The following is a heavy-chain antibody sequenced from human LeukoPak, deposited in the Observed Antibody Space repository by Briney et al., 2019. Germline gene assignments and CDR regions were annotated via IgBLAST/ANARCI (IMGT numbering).Heavy chain of an antibody. CDR3: ARSRTFDY. V-gene: IGHV3-7*01. CDR1: GFTFSNYW. CDR2: IKQDGSEK. J-gene: IGHJ4*02. Sequence: PGGSLRLSCAVSGFTFSNYWMSWVRQAPGKGLEWVANIKQDGSEKYYVDSVKGRFTISRDNAKNSLYLQMNSLRAEDTAVYYCARSRTFDYWGQGTLVTVSS.